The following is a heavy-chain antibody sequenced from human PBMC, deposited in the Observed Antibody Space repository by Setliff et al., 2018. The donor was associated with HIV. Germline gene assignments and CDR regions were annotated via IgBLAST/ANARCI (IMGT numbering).Heavy chain of an antibody. V-gene: IGHV5-51*06. CDR3: ARRPYYDSWSGHQAFDI. Sequence: GESLKLSCKGSGYSFTTYWIGWVRQMPGKGLEWMGIIYPYDSDTRYSPSFQGQVIISADKSISTAYVQWSGLKASDTAMYYCARRPYYDSWSGHQAFDIWGQGTMVTVSS. J-gene: IGHJ3*02. CDR1: GYSFTTYW. CDR2: IYPYDSDT. D-gene: IGHD3-3*01.